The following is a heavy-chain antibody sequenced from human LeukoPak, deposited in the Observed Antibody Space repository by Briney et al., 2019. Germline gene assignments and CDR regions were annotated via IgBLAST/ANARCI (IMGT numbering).Heavy chain of an antibody. D-gene: IGHD1-1*01. V-gene: IGHV4-59*05. J-gene: IGHJ6*03. CDR3: ARRPGVGYYYYYMDV. CDR2: IYYSGST. Sequence: SETLSLTCTVSGDSISDYYWNWIRQPPGKGLEWIGSIYYSGSTYYNPSLKSRVTISVDTSKNQFSLKLSSVTAADTAVYYCARRPGVGYYYYYMDVWGKGTTVTVSS. CDR1: GDSISDYY.